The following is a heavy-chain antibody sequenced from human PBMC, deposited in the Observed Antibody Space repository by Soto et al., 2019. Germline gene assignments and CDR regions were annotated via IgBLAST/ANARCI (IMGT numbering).Heavy chain of an antibody. Sequence: PGGSLRLSCAASGFTFSSYGMHWVRQAPGKGLEWVAVIWYDGSNKYYADSVKGRFTISRDNSKNTLYLQMNSLRAEDTAVYYCARPFYYDSSGYYSPHDAFDIWGQGTMVTVSS. CDR1: GFTFSSYG. D-gene: IGHD3-22*01. CDR2: IWYDGSNK. J-gene: IGHJ3*02. CDR3: ARPFYYDSSGYYSPHDAFDI. V-gene: IGHV3-33*01.